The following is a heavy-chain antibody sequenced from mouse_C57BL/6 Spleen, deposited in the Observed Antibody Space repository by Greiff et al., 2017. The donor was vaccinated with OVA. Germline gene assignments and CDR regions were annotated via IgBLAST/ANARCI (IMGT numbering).Heavy chain of an antibody. Sequence: QLQQPGAELVKPGASVKLSCKASGYTFTSYWMQWVKQRPGQGLEWIGEIDPSDSYTNYNQKFKGKATLTVDTSSSTAYMQLSSLTSEDSAVYYCARGGSSGYDAMDYWGQGTSVTVSS. CDR2: IDPSDSYT. J-gene: IGHJ4*01. CDR3: ARGGSSGYDAMDY. D-gene: IGHD3-2*02. V-gene: IGHV1-50*01. CDR1: GYTFTSYW.